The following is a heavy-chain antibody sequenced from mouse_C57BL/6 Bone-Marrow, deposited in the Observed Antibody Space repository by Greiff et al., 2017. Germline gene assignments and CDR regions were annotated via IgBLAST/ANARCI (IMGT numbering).Heavy chain of an antibody. CDR2: IDPENGDT. Sequence: VQLQQSGAELVRPGASVKLSCTASGFNIKDDYMHWVKQRPEQGLEWIGWIDPENGDTEYASKFQGKATITADTSSNTAYLQLSSLTSADTAVYYCTTHYYGSSCVYFDYWGQGTTLTVSS. D-gene: IGHD1-1*01. V-gene: IGHV14-4*01. CDR1: GFNIKDDY. CDR3: TTHYYGSSCVYFDY. J-gene: IGHJ2*01.